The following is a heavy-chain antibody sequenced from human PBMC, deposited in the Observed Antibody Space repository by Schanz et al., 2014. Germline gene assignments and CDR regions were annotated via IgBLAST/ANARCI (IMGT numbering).Heavy chain of an antibody. V-gene: IGHV3-48*04. CDR1: GFTFSSYA. D-gene: IGHD6-19*01. CDR3: AASSGWHPSTDY. J-gene: IGHJ4*02. CDR2: ISDSGTYT. Sequence: EVQLLESGGGLVQPGGSLRLSCVASGFTFSSYAMSWVRQAPGKGLEWLSYISDSGTYTNYADSVKGRFTISRDNAKSSLYLQMNSLRVEDTAVYYCAASSGWHPSTDYWGQGTLXTVSS.